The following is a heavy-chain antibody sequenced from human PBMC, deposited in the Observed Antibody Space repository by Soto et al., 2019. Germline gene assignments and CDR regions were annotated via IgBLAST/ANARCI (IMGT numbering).Heavy chain of an antibody. Sequence: ASVKVSCKASGYTFTSYAMHWVRQAPGQRLEWMGWINAGNGNTKYSQKFQGRVTITRDTSASTAYMELSSLRTEDTAVYYCARVNGYSSGWYAGYYFDYWGQGTLVTVSS. D-gene: IGHD6-19*01. V-gene: IGHV1-3*01. CDR2: INAGNGNT. CDR3: ARVNGYSSGWYAGYYFDY. J-gene: IGHJ4*02. CDR1: GYTFTSYA.